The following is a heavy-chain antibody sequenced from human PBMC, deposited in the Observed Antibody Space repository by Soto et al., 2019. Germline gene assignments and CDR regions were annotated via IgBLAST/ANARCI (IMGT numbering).Heavy chain of an antibody. CDR2: IKSKTDGGTT. CDR1: GFTFSNAW. V-gene: IGHV3-15*01. Sequence: GGSLRLSCAASGFTFSNAWMSWVRQAPGKGLEWVGRIKSKTDGGTTDYAAPVKGRFTISRDDSKNTLYLQMNSLKTEDTAVYYCTSPILTGYAFDIWGQGTMVTVSS. D-gene: IGHD3-9*01. CDR3: TSPILTGYAFDI. J-gene: IGHJ3*02.